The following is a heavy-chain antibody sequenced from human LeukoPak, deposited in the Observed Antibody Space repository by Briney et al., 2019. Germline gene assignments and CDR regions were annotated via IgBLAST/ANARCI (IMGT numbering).Heavy chain of an antibody. Sequence: PGGSLRLSCAASGFTFSSYSMNWVRQAPGKGLEWVSSISSSSSYIYYADSVKGRFTISRDNAKNSLYLQMNSLRAEDTAVYYCARGGATGFYVFYWGQGTLVTVSS. J-gene: IGHJ4*02. V-gene: IGHV3-21*01. D-gene: IGHD1-26*01. CDR2: ISSSSSYI. CDR3: ARGGATGFYVFY. CDR1: GFTFSSYS.